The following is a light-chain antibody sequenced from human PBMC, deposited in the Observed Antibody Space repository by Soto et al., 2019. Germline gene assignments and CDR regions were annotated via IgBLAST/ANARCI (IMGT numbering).Light chain of an antibody. J-gene: IGLJ3*02. Sequence: QSVLTQPPSVSGAPGQRVTISCTGSSSNIGAGYDVHWYQQLPGTAPKLLIYGNSNRPSGVPDRFSGSKSGTTASLAITGLQAEDEVDYYCQSYDSSLRGWVFGVGTKPTGL. CDR2: GNS. CDR1: SSNIGAGYD. V-gene: IGLV1-40*01. CDR3: QSYDSSLRGWV.